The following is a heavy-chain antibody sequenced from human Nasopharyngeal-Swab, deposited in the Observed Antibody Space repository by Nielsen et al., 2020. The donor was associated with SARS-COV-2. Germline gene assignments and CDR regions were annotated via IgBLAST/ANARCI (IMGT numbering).Heavy chain of an antibody. CDR2: ISGSGGST. J-gene: IGHJ2*01. Sequence: GESLKISCAASGLTFSSYAMSWVRQAPGKGLEWVSAISGSGGSTYYADSVKGRFTISRDNSKNTLYLQMNSLRAEDTAVYYCAKEGSRTTVITIYWYFDLWGRGTLVTV. CDR3: AKEGSRTTVITIYWYFDL. V-gene: IGHV3-23*01. D-gene: IGHD2/OR15-2a*01. CDR1: GLTFSSYA.